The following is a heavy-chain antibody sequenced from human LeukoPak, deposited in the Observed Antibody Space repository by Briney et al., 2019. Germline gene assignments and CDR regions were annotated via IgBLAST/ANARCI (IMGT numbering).Heavy chain of an antibody. Sequence: GGSLRLSCAASGFTFDDYAMHWVQQAPGKGLEWVSGISWNSGSIGYADSVKGRFTISRDNAKNSLYLQMNSLRAEDTALYYCAKSLYDILTGYDYWGQGTLVTVSS. V-gene: IGHV3-9*01. CDR2: ISWNSGSI. CDR3: AKSLYDILTGYDY. D-gene: IGHD3-9*01. CDR1: GFTFDDYA. J-gene: IGHJ4*02.